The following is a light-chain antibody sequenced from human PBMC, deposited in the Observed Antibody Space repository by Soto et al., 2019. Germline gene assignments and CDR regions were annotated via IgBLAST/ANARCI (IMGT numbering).Light chain of an antibody. V-gene: IGLV2-14*01. CDR3: SSYTSSSTRV. CDR2: EVT. J-gene: IGLJ1*01. Sequence: QSVLTQSASVSGSPGQSITISCTGTSNDVGTYNFVSWYQQHPGKAPKLMIYEVTNRPSGVSNRFSGSKSGNTASLTISGLQAEYEADYYFSSYTSSSTRVFGTGTKLTVL. CDR1: SNDVGTYNF.